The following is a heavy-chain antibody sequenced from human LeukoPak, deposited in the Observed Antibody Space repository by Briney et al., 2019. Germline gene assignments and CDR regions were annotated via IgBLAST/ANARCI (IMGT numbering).Heavy chain of an antibody. CDR1: GYTFTSYG. V-gene: IGHV1-18*01. Sequence: GGSLRLSCKASGYTFTSYGISWVRQAPGQGLEWMGWISAYNGNTNYAQKLQGRVTMTTDTSTSTAYMELRSLRSDDTAVYYCARDRPITIFGVVTFDYWGQGTLVTVSS. J-gene: IGHJ4*02. CDR3: ARDRPITIFGVVTFDY. D-gene: IGHD3-3*01. CDR2: ISAYNGNT.